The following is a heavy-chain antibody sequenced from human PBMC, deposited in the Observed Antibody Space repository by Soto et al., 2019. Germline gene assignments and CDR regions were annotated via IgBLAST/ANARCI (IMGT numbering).Heavy chain of an antibody. CDR1: GYTFTSYY. CDR2: INPSGGTT. J-gene: IGHJ6*03. D-gene: IGHD2-2*01. CDR3: ARGDIVEVPDAQSYYYRDV. Sequence: ASVKVSCKASGYTFTSYYMHWVRQAPGQGLEWMGIINPSGGTTSYAQKVQGRVTMTRDTSTSTVYMELSSLRSEDTAVYYCARGDIVEVPDAQSYYYRDVWGKGTTVTVP. V-gene: IGHV1-46*03.